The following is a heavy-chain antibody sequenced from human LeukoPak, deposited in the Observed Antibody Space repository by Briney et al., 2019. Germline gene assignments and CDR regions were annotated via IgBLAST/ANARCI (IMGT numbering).Heavy chain of an antibody. J-gene: IGHJ6*04. Sequence: GGSLRLSCAASGFTFSGYWMSWLRQAPGKGLEWVANIKQDGGNKYYVDSVKGRFTISRDNAKNSLYLQMNSLRAEDAAVYYCARDRGFGQADVWGKGTTVTVSS. V-gene: IGHV3-7*01. D-gene: IGHD3-10*01. CDR1: GFTFSGYW. CDR3: ARDRGFGQADV. CDR2: IKQDGGNK.